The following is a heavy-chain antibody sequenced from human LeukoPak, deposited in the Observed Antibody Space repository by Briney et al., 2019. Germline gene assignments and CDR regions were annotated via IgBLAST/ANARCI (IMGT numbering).Heavy chain of an antibody. V-gene: IGHV3-49*04. D-gene: IGHD1-26*01. J-gene: IGHJ3*02. Sequence: GGSLRLSCAASGFTFNSFSMNWVRQAPGKGLEWVGLIRTKAYGATTEYAASVKGRFTISRDDSTSIAYLQMNSLKTEDTAVYFCSRDWYRLIWGQGTMVTVSS. CDR3: SRDWYRLI. CDR1: GFTFNSFS. CDR2: IRTKAYGATT.